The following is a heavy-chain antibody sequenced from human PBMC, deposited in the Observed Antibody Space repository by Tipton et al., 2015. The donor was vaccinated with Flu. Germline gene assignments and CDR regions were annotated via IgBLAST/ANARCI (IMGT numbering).Heavy chain of an antibody. CDR1: GFSISSGYY. CDR2: IHHSGST. CDR3: ARERERGLTYCGSNCVPGFDY. J-gene: IGHJ4*02. Sequence: GLVKPSGTLSLTCTISGFSISSGYYWGWIRQPPGKGLEWIGYIHHSGSTYYSPSLKSRVTISVDTSENQFSLQLTAVTAADTAVYYCARERERGLTYCGSNCVPGFDYWGQGTLVTVSS. D-gene: IGHD2-21*01. V-gene: IGHV4-38-2*02.